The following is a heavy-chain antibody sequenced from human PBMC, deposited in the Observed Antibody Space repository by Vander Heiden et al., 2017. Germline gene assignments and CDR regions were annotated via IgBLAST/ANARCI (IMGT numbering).Heavy chain of an antibody. D-gene: IGHD1-1*01. CDR2: IWYDGSNK. V-gene: IGHV3-33*01. CDR3: ARDRYNWNEHSAFDI. Sequence: QVQLVESGGGVVQPGRSLRLSCSASGFTFSGYGMHWVRQAPGKGLEWVAVIWYDGSNKYYADFGKGRFTISRDNSKNTLYMQMNRLRAEETAVYYCARDRYNWNEHSAFDIWGQGTMVTVYS. CDR1: GFTFSGYG. J-gene: IGHJ3*02.